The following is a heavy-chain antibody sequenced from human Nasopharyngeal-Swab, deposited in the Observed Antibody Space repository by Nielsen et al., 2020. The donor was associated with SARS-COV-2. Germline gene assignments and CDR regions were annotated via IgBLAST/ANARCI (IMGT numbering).Heavy chain of an antibody. J-gene: IGHJ4*02. CDR2: INPGSGGT. Sequence: WVRQAPGQGLEWMGMINPGSGGTTYAQKFQGRVTMTRDTSTSTVFMDLSSLRSEDTAVYYCARGYGAAFDYWGQGTLVTVSS. V-gene: IGHV1-46*01. CDR3: ARGYGAAFDY. D-gene: IGHD3-10*01.